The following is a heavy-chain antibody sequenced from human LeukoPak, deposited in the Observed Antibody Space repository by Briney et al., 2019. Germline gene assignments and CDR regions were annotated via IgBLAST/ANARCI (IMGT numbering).Heavy chain of an antibody. Sequence: ASVKVSCKASGYTFTSNGISWVRQAPGQGLEWMGIINPSGGSTSYAQKFQGRVTMTRGTSTSTVYMELSSLRSEDTAVYYCARDKVAGNPDYWGQGTLVTVSS. CDR3: ARDKVAGNPDY. V-gene: IGHV1-46*01. D-gene: IGHD6-19*01. CDR2: INPSGGST. CDR1: GYTFTSNG. J-gene: IGHJ4*02.